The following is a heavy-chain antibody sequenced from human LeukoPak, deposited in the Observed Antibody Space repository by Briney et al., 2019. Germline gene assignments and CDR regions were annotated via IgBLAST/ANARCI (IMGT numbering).Heavy chain of an antibody. CDR2: ISYSGST. D-gene: IGHD3-22*01. CDR3: ARGDNDYESSAWFDD. V-gene: IGHV4-59*01. J-gene: IGHJ4*02. CDR1: GGSISGYY. Sequence: SETLSLTCTVSGGSISGYYWSWIRQPPGKGLEWIGYISYSGSTNYNPSHMTRLTVSLDTSKSQHSMKLSSVTAADTAVYYCARGDNDYESSAWFDDWGQGTLVTVSS.